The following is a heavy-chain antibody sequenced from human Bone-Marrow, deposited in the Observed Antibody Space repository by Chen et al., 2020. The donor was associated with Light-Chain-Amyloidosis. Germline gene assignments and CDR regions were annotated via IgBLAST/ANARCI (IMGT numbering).Heavy chain of an antibody. Sequence: EVQVVESGGDLIQPGGSLRLSCAASGFAVGTNHMSWVRQPPGKGLEWISGVDGRGKSAYADPGKGRFTISRDKSNNAGDVQVGSLRGGDTAVYYCARGGRLRSMDVWGQGTTVAVSS. J-gene: IGHJ6*02. CDR1: GFAVGTNH. D-gene: IGHD5-12*01. CDR2: VDGRGKS. V-gene: IGHV3-53*01. CDR3: ARGGRLRSMDV.